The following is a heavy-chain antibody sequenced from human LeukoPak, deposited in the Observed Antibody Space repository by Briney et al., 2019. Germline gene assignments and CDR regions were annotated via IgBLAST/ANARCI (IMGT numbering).Heavy chain of an antibody. CDR1: GFTFGDYY. D-gene: IGHD2-8*01. CDR3: AREVYTGIDY. V-gene: IGHV3-11*01. Sequence: GGSLRLSCAASGFTFGDYYMSWIRQAPGKXXEWVSYISSSASTIHYADSVKGRFTISRDNAKNSLYLQMNSLRAEDSAVYYCAREVYTGIDYWGQGTLVTVSS. CDR2: ISSSASTI. J-gene: IGHJ4*02.